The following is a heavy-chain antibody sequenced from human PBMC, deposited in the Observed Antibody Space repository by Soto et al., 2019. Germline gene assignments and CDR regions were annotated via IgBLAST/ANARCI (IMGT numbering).Heavy chain of an antibody. J-gene: IGHJ4*02. CDR2: IYHGGTT. V-gene: IGHV4-38-2*01. CDR3: AKSRNLLPFDY. Sequence: SETLSLTCPVSGYSISSGSYWGWIRQPPGKGPEWIASIYHGGTTFYNPSLKSRVTVSVDKSNNQFSLKLRSVTAADTAVYYCAKSRNLLPFDYWGQGTLVTVYS. D-gene: IGHD3-10*01. CDR1: GYSISSGSY.